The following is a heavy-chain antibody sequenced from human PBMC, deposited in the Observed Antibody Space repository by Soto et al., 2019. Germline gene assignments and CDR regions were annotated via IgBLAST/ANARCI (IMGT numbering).Heavy chain of an antibody. J-gene: IGHJ6*02. CDR2: LNEDGSFT. CDR1: EFTFSSYW. Sequence: GGSLRLSCVASEFTFSSYWMHWGRQVPGKGLVWVSRLNEDGSFTSYADSVKGRFTIFRDNAKKTLYLEMNSLRAEDSAVYYCGRDLSGRADVWGHGTTVTVSS. D-gene: IGHD3-10*01. CDR3: GRDLSGRADV. V-gene: IGHV3-74*01.